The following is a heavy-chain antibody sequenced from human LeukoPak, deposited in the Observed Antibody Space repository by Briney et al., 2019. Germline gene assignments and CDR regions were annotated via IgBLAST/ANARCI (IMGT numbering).Heavy chain of an antibody. CDR3: ASKQAVGATPHDAFDI. Sequence: TSGTLSLTCAVSGGSISSSNWWSWVRQPPGKGLEWIGEIYHSGSTNYNPSLKSRVTISVDKSKNQFSLKLSSVTAADTAVYYCASKQAVGATPHDAFDIWGQGTMVTVSS. V-gene: IGHV4-4*02. D-gene: IGHD1-26*01. CDR2: IYHSGST. CDR1: GGSISSSNW. J-gene: IGHJ3*02.